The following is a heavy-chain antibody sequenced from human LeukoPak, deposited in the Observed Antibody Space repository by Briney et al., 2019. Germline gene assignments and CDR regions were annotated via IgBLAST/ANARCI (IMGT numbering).Heavy chain of an antibody. Sequence: GGSLRLSCAASGFSFSNYWMHWVRQAPGKGLVWVTRMNSDGSATYYADSVQGRFTISRDNAKNTLYLQMNSLRAEDTAMYFCAKGPNYFDSWGQGTLVTVSP. CDR2: MNSDGSAT. V-gene: IGHV3-74*01. J-gene: IGHJ4*02. CDR1: GFSFSNYW. CDR3: AKGPNYFDS.